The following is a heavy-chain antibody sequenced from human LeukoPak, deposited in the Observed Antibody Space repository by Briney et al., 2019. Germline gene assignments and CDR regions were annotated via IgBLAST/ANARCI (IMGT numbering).Heavy chain of an antibody. V-gene: IGHV4-59*01. CDR1: GGSISGYK. CDR2: IYDSGST. CDR3: ARYWSGFDH. D-gene: IGHD2-15*01. Sequence: PSETLSLTCTVSGGSISGYKWTWVRRPPGKGLEWIGYIYDSGSTNYNSSLTSRVTISVDTSKNQFSLSLTSVAAADTAIYYCARYWSGFDHWGQGTQVTVSS. J-gene: IGHJ4*02.